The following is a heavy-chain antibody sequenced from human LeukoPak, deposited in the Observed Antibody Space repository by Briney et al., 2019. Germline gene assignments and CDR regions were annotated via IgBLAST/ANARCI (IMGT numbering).Heavy chain of an antibody. V-gene: IGHV4-31*03. Sequence: SETLSLTCTVSGGSISSGGYYRSWIRQHPGMGLECIVYIYYSGNTYYNPSLKSRVSISVDTSKNQFSLKLSSVTAADTAVYCCARVFPEMGIDYWGQGTLVTVSS. CDR1: GGSISSGGYY. J-gene: IGHJ4*02. CDR2: IYYSGNT. D-gene: IGHD5-24*01. CDR3: ARVFPEMGIDY.